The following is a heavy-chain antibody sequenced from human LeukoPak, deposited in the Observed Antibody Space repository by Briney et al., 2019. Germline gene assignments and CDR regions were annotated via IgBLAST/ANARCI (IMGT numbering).Heavy chain of an antibody. Sequence: GGSLRLSCTVSGFTFSRYWMSWVRQVPGKGLEWVANIKQDGSEKYYVDSVKGRFPISRDNSKNSLYLQMNSLRAEDTAVYYCARPRGYGSGTYRYFDYWGQGTLVTVSS. D-gene: IGHD3-10*01. CDR3: ARPRGYGSGTYRYFDY. CDR2: IKQDGSEK. CDR1: GFTFSRYW. J-gene: IGHJ4*02. V-gene: IGHV3-7*01.